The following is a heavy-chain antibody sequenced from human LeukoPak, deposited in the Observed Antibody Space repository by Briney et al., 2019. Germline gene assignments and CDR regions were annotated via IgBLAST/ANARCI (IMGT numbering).Heavy chain of an antibody. CDR3: ASSRVYYYYMDV. CDR1: GGTFSSYA. V-gene: IGHV1-69*05. CDR2: IIPIFGTA. Sequence: ASVKVSCKASGGTFSSYAISWVQQAPGQGLEWMGGIIPIFGTANYAQKFQGRVTITTDESTSTAYMELSSLRSEDTAVYYCASSRVYYYYMDVWGKGTTATVSS. J-gene: IGHJ6*03.